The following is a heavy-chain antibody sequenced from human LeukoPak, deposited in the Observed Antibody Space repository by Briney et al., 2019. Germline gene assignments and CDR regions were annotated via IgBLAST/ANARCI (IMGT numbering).Heavy chain of an antibody. V-gene: IGHV3-48*01. J-gene: IGHJ6*03. Sequence: GGSLRLSCAASGFTFSSYEMNWVRQAPGKGLEWVSYISSSSTTIYYADSVKGRFTISRDNAKNLMYLQMNSLRAEDTAVYYCAKDSPAWNDNMDVWGKGTTVTVSS. CDR2: ISSSSTTI. D-gene: IGHD1-1*01. CDR3: AKDSPAWNDNMDV. CDR1: GFTFSSYE.